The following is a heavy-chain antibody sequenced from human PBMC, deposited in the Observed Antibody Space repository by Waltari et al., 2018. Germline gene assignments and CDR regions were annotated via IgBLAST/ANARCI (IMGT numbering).Heavy chain of an antibody. V-gene: IGHV4-34*01. CDR3: ASAEGGAGYSSSWYALLVRSWFDP. Sequence: QLQHWGPVLFNPSATLSLTSPVFVGSFSGYSCTWFRQPPRQGLDGLGEINQSESTHYTPALKIRCTISVDTAKNQFSRKRSSVNAADTAVYYCASAEGGAGYSSSWYALLVRSWFDPWGQGTLVTVSS. CDR1: VGSFSGYS. J-gene: IGHJ5*02. D-gene: IGHD6-13*01. CDR2: INQSEST.